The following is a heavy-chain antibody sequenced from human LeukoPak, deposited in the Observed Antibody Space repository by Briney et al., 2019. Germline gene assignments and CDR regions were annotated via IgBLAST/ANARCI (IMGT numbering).Heavy chain of an antibody. CDR2: IIPIFGTA. V-gene: IGHV1-69*13. Sequence: VASVKVSCKASGGTFNSYSFSWVRQAPGQGLEWMGGIIPIFGTANYAQKFQGSVTITADDSTSSTYIELSSLRSEDTAVYYCARGDSMAAAASKTIYYYQHGMDVWGQGTTVIVSS. J-gene: IGHJ6*02. CDR1: GGTFNSYS. D-gene: IGHD6-13*01. CDR3: ARGDSMAAAASKTIYYYQHGMDV.